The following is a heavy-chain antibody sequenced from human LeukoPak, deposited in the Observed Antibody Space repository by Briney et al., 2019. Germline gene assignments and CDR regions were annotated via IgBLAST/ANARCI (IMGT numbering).Heavy chain of an antibody. Sequence: GGSLRLSCAASGFTFSSYWMSWVRQAPGKGLEWVANIKQDGSEKYYVDSVKGRFTISRDNAKNSLYLQMNSLRAEDTAVYYCARQYPTPTAGYYFDYWGQGTLVTVSS. CDR3: ARQYPTPTAGYYFDY. CDR2: IKQDGSEK. J-gene: IGHJ4*02. V-gene: IGHV3-7*01. CDR1: GFTFSSYW. D-gene: IGHD2-2*01.